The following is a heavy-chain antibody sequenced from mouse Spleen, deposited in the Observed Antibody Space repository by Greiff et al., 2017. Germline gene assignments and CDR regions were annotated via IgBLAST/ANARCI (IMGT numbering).Heavy chain of an antibody. CDR2: IDPSDSYT. Sequence: QVQLQQPGAELVRPGTSVKLSCKASGYTFTSYWMHWVKQRPGQGLEWIGVIDPSDSYTNYNQKFKGKATLTVDTSSSTAYMQLSSLTSEDSAVYYCASTDFYYGSSYWYFDVWGAGTTVTVSS. CDR3: ASTDFYYGSSYWYFDV. D-gene: IGHD1-1*01. J-gene: IGHJ1*01. CDR1: GYTFTSYW. V-gene: IGHV1-59*01.